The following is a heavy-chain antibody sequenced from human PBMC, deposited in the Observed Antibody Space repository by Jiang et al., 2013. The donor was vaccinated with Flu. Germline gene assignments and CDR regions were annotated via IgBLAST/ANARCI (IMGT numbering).Heavy chain of an antibody. Sequence: VQLVESGGGLVKPGGSLRLSCAASGFTFSDYYMSWIRQAPGKGLEWVSYISSSGSTIYYADSVKGRFTISRDNAKNSLYLQMNSLRAEDTAVYYCASQNELNYDFWSGYFRRGYYYYGMDVWGQGTTVTVSS. D-gene: IGHD3-3*01. CDR3: ASQNELNYDFWSGYFRRGYYYYGMDV. CDR1: GFTFSDYY. V-gene: IGHV3-11*01. J-gene: IGHJ6*02. CDR2: ISSSGSTI.